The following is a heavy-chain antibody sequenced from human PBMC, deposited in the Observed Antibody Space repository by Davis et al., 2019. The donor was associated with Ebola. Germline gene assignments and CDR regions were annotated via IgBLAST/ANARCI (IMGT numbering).Heavy chain of an antibody. CDR2: ITAHNGKT. CDR3: ARGTTVTTDPHYYYMDV. J-gene: IGHJ6*03. CDR1: SYNFIEYF. Sequence: ASVKVSCKASSYNFIEYFFHWFRQAPGQGLEWMGWITAHNGKTNYAQKVQGRVTMTTDTSTSTAYLDLRSLKSDDTAVYYCARGTTVTTDPHYYYMDVWGKGTTVTVSS. V-gene: IGHV1-18*01. D-gene: IGHD4-11*01.